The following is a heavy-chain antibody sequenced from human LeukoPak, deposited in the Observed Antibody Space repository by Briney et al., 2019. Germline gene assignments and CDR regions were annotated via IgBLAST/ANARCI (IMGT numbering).Heavy chain of an antibody. D-gene: IGHD2-2*01. CDR3: ARRPVYCSSTSCAPQAFDY. Sequence: PSETLSLTCAVYGGSFSGYYWSWIRQPPGKGLEWIGEINHSGSTNYNPSLKSRVTISVDTSKNQFSLKLSSVTAADTAVYYCARRPVYCSSTSCAPQAFDYWGQGTLVTVSS. CDR1: GGSFSGYY. J-gene: IGHJ4*02. V-gene: IGHV4-34*01. CDR2: INHSGST.